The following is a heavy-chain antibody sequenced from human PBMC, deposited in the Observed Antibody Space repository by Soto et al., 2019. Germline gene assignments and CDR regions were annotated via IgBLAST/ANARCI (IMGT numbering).Heavy chain of an antibody. V-gene: IGHV1-2*02. Sequence: ASVKVSCKASGYTFTGYYMHWVRQAPGQGLEWMGWINPNSGGTNYEQKFQGRVTMTRDTSISTAYMELSRLRSDDTAVYYCARVRIAARPARVNNWFDPWGQGTLVTVSS. CDR2: INPNSGGT. D-gene: IGHD6-6*01. J-gene: IGHJ5*02. CDR1: GYTFTGYY. CDR3: ARVRIAARPARVNNWFDP.